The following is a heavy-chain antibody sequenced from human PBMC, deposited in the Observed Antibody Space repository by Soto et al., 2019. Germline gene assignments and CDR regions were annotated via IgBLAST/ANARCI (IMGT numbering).Heavy chain of an antibody. J-gene: IGHJ4*02. Sequence: PGGSLRLSCAASGFTFSSYAMSWVRQAPGKGLEWVSAISGSGGSTYCADSVKGRFTISRDNSKNTLYLQMNSLRAEDTAVYYCAKDHYGDYVTDYWGQGTLVTVSS. V-gene: IGHV3-23*01. CDR1: GFTFSSYA. D-gene: IGHD4-17*01. CDR2: ISGSGGST. CDR3: AKDHYGDYVTDY.